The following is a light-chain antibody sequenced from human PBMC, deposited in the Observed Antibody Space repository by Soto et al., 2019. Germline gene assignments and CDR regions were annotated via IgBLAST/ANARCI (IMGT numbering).Light chain of an antibody. V-gene: IGLV2-14*03. CDR2: DVR. J-gene: IGLJ1*01. Sequence: QSVLTQPASVSGSPGQSITISCTGTSSDVGGYNYVSWYQQHPGKAPKLLIYDVRSRPSGVSNRFSGSKSGNTASLTISGLQAEDEADYYCSSLTRSTTYVFGTGTKVTVL. CDR3: SSLTRSTTYV. CDR1: SSDVGGYNY.